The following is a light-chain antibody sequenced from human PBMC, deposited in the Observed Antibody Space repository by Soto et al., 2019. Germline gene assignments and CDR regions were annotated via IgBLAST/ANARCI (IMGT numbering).Light chain of an antibody. Sequence: QSVLTQPASVSGSPGQSITISCTGTSSDVGSYNLVSWYQQHPGKAPKLMIYEVSKRPSGVSNRFSGSKSGNTASLTISGLQAEDEADYYCCSYVGSSTSVCGTGTKVTVL. V-gene: IGLV2-23*02. CDR2: EVS. CDR3: CSYVGSSTSV. CDR1: SSDVGSYNL. J-gene: IGLJ1*01.